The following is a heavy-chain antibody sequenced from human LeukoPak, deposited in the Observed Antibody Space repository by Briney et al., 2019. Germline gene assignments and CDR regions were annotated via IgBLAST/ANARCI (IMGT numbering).Heavy chain of an antibody. CDR2: IYYSGST. V-gene: IGHV4-39*07. CDR3: ARDSLPTVSDEHNYYDSSGSDY. J-gene: IGHJ4*02. D-gene: IGHD3-22*01. Sequence: SETLSLTCTVSGGSVSSSSYYWGWIRQPPGKGLEWIGSIYYSGSTYYNPSLKSRVTISVDTSKNQFSLKLSSVTAADTAVYYCARDSLPTVSDEHNYYDSSGSDYWGQGTLVTVSS. CDR1: GGSVSSSSYY.